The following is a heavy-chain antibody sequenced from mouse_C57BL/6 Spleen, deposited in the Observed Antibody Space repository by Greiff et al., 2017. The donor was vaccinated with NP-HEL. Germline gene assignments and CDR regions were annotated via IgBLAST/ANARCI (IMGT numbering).Heavy chain of an antibody. Sequence: QVQLKESGAELVRPGASVTLSCKASGYTFTDYEMHWVKQTPVHGLEWIGAIDPETGGTAYNQKFKGKAILTADKSSSTAYMELRSLTSEDSAVYYCTRGGGWPHWYFDVWGTGTTVTVSS. D-gene: IGHD2-3*01. V-gene: IGHV1-15*01. CDR2: IDPETGGT. CDR1: GYTFTDYE. J-gene: IGHJ1*03. CDR3: TRGGGWPHWYFDV.